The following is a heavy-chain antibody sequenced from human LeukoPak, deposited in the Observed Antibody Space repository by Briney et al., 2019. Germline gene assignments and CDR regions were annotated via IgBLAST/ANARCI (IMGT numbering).Heavy chain of an antibody. Sequence: PAGSLRLSCAASGFTFSSNWMLWVRQAPGKGLVGFSRISGDGRSTTYADSVKGRFTISRDNVKNTLYLQMNSLRVEDTAVYYCARAPWELDDWGQGTLVTVSS. D-gene: IGHD1-26*01. CDR1: GFTFSSNW. CDR2: ISGDGRST. CDR3: ARAPWELDD. V-gene: IGHV3-74*01. J-gene: IGHJ4*02.